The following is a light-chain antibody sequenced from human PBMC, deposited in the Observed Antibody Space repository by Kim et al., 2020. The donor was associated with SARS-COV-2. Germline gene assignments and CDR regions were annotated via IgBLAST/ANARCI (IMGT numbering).Light chain of an antibody. Sequence: QSALTQPASVSGSPGQAIVISCSGSSIDIGDSNTGKYVSWYRQHPGKATEHMLYAFTERPSGVSDSFSGCKSGNTASLIISGDQAEDEADYYCSSHTTTATYVFGTGAKITVL. V-gene: IGLV2-14*01. CDR1: SIDIGDSNTGKY. J-gene: IGLJ1*01. CDR2: AFT. CDR3: SSHTTTATYV.